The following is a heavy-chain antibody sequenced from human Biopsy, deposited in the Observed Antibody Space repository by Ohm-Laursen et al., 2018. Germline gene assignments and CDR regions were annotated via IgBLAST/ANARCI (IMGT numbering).Heavy chain of an antibody. Sequence: SLKLSCAASGFIFKSYGMHWVRQAPGKGLEWVALIWYDGSDQYYADSVKGRFTISRDNSKNTVYLQMNSLRAEDTAVYYCARDRREHYQFDHWGQGTRVTVSS. CDR2: IWYDGSDQ. V-gene: IGHV3-33*01. CDR3: ARDRREHYQFDH. D-gene: IGHD1-26*01. J-gene: IGHJ4*02. CDR1: GFIFKSYG.